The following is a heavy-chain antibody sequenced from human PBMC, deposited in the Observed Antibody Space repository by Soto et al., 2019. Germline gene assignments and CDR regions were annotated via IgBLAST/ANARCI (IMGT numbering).Heavy chain of an antibody. CDR3: ASTPPSRWFGELLLYYYGMDV. CDR1: GFTVSSNY. V-gene: IGHV3-53*01. Sequence: PGGSLRLSCAASGFTVSSNYMSWVRQAPGKGLEWVSVIYSGGSTYYADSVKGRFTISRDNSKNTLYLQMNSLRAEDTAVYYCASTPPSRWFGELLLYYYGMDVWGQGTTVTVSS. CDR2: IYSGGST. J-gene: IGHJ6*02. D-gene: IGHD3-10*01.